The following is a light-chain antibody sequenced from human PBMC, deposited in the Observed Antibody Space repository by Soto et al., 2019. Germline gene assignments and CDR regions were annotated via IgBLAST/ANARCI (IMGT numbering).Light chain of an antibody. V-gene: IGLV2-14*01. CDR1: SSDVGGYNY. CDR3: SSYTSSSTPGV. J-gene: IGLJ1*01. Sequence: QSALTQPASVSGSPRRSITISCTGTSSDVGGYNYVSWYQQHPGKAPKLMIYEVSNRPSGVSNRFSGSKSGNTASLTISGLQAEDEADYYCSSYTSSSTPGVFGTGTKVTVL. CDR2: EVS.